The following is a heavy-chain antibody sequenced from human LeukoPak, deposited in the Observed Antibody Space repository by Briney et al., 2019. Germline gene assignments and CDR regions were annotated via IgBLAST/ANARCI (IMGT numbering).Heavy chain of an antibody. Sequence: GASVKVSCTASGYTFTVYYMHWVRQGPGQGLEGMGWINPNSGGTNYAQKFQGRVTMTRDTSISTAYMELSRLRSDDTAVYYCASYYYDSSGYSDYFDYWGQGTLVTVSS. J-gene: IGHJ4*02. D-gene: IGHD3-22*01. V-gene: IGHV1-2*02. CDR2: INPNSGGT. CDR3: ASYYYDSSGYSDYFDY. CDR1: GYTFTVYY.